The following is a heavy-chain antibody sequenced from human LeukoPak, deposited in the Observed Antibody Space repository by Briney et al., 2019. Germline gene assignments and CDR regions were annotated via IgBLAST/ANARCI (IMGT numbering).Heavy chain of an antibody. D-gene: IGHD6-19*01. CDR1: GGSISSGGYY. CDR2: IYYSGST. CDR3: AGYSSGWNWFDP. V-gene: IGHV4-31*03. Sequence: SETLSLTCTVSGGSISSGGYYWSWIRQHPGKGLEWIGYIYYSGSTCYNPSLKSRVTISVDTSKNQFSLKLSSVTAADTAVYYCAGYSSGWNWFDPWGQGTLVTVSS. J-gene: IGHJ5*02.